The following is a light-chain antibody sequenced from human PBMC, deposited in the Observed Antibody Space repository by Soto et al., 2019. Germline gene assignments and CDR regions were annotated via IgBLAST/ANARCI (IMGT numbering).Light chain of an antibody. CDR1: QSVLYSSNNKKY. J-gene: IGKJ3*01. CDR2: WAS. V-gene: IGKV4-1*01. Sequence: DIVMTQSPDSLAVSLGERATINCKSSQSVLYSSNNKKYLAWFQQKPGQPPRLLIYWASSRESGVPDRFSASESGTDFTLTISSLQAEDVAVYYCQQYYSAPCTFGPGTKVEI. CDR3: QQYYSAPCT.